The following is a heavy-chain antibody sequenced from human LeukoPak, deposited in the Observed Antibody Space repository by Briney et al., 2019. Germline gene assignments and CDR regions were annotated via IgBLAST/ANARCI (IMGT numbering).Heavy chain of an antibody. CDR2: IRSKANSYAT. V-gene: IGHV3-73*01. CDR3: TSDSNYDFWSPYFDY. D-gene: IGHD3-3*01. Sequence: PGGSLRLSRAASGFTFSGSAMHWVRQASGKGLEWVGRIRSKANSYATAYAASVKGRFTISRDDSKNTAYLQMNSLKTEDTAVYYCTSDSNYDFWSPYFDYWGQGTLVTVSS. J-gene: IGHJ4*02. CDR1: GFTFSGSA.